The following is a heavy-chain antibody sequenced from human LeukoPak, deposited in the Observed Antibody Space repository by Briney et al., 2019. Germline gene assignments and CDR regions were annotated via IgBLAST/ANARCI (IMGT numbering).Heavy chain of an antibody. J-gene: IGHJ4*02. CDR1: GGSISSGDYY. D-gene: IGHD3-3*01. CDR2: INHSGST. CDR3: ARGTYYDFWSGYYTLNY. V-gene: IGHV4-39*07. Sequence: SETLSLTCTVSGGSISSGDYYWSWIRQPPGKGLEWIGEINHSGSTNYNPSLKSRVTISVDTSKNQFSLKLSSVTAADTAVYYCARGTYYDFWSGYYTLNYWGQGTLVTVSS.